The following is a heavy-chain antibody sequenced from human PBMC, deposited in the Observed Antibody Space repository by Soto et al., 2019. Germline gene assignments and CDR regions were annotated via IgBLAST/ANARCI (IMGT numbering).Heavy chain of an antibody. CDR2: IGGSGGST. D-gene: IGHD4-17*01. CDR1: GFTFADYA. V-gene: IGHV3-23*01. CDR3: AKDRWGTVTPYYFDY. J-gene: IGHJ4*02. Sequence: EVQLLESGGGLVQPGGSLRLSCVASGFTFADYAMSWVRQPPGKGLEWVSGIGGSGGSTDYGDSVKGRFSISRDNSKNTLYLQMNNLRAEDTAVYYCAKDRWGTVTPYYFDYWGQGAPVTVSS.